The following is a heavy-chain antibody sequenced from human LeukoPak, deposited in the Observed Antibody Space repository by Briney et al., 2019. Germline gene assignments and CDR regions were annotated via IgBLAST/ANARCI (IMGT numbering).Heavy chain of an antibody. CDR1: GFTFTDTY. CDR2: ISPSGTDI. Sequence: GGSLRLSCAVSGFTFTDTYMTWIRQAPGKGLESLSYISPSGTDISYADSVKGRFTISRDNAKNSLYLQMNSLRAEDTAVYYCARGPQYYGSGSYYTYYYYYYMDVWGKGTTVTVSS. J-gene: IGHJ6*03. D-gene: IGHD3-10*01. CDR3: ARGPQYYGSGSYYTYYYYYYMDV. V-gene: IGHV3-11*01.